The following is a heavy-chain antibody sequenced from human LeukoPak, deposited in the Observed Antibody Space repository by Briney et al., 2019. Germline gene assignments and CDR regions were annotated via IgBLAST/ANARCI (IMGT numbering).Heavy chain of an antibody. V-gene: IGHV1-24*01. D-gene: IGHD1-26*01. CDR3: AAESDFNKNYYV. CDR2: FVREDGKT. CDR1: GYILTEIS. Sequence: APVKVSCKVSGYILTEISIHWVRQAPGKGLEWMGGFVREDGKTIYAQTFQGRVTMTGDTSTDTAYMELSSLRSEDTAMYYCAAESDFNKNYYVWGQGTLITVSS. J-gene: IGHJ4*02.